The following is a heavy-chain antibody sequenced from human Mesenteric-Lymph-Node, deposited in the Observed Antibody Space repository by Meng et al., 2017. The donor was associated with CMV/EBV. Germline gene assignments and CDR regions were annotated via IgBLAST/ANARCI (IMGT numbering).Heavy chain of an antibody. Sequence: QVQLQERGAGLLKPSETLPLTCVVYGGSFSAYYWSWIRQHPGKGLEWIGEINQNGSTNYNPSLKSRITISVDTSKNQFSLKLTSVTAADTAVYFCASLAPLNNTKDKIPSGYWGQGTLVTVSS. CDR1: GGSFSAYY. J-gene: IGHJ4*02. D-gene: IGHD1-14*01. V-gene: IGHV4-34*01. CDR3: ASLAPLNNTKDKIPSGY. CDR2: INQNGST.